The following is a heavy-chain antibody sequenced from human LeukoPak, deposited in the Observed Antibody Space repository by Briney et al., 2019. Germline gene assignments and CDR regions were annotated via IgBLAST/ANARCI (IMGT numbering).Heavy chain of an antibody. Sequence: PGGSLRLSCAASGFTFSNYWMSWVRQAPGKGPEWVANMKQDGGEIYYVDSVKGRFTISRDNAQNSLYLHMNSLRAEDTAVYYCVRDKIVGATENDYWGQGILVTVSS. J-gene: IGHJ4*02. CDR3: VRDKIVGATENDY. CDR2: MKQDGGEI. CDR1: GFTFSNYW. D-gene: IGHD1-26*01. V-gene: IGHV3-7*03.